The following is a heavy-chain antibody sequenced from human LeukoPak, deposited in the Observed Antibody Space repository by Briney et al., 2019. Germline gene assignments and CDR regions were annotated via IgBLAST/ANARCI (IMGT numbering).Heavy chain of an antibody. V-gene: IGHV3-64*01. J-gene: IGHJ2*01. CDR2: ISSNGNST. CDR3: ARPLSGSYSTWYFDL. Sequence: PGGSLRLSCAASGFTFSPYAMHWVRQAPGKGLEYVSAISSNGNSTYYANSVKGRFTISRDNSKNTLYLQMGSLRAEDMAVYYCARPLSGSYSTWYFDLWGRGTLVTVSS. CDR1: GFTFSPYA. D-gene: IGHD3-10*01.